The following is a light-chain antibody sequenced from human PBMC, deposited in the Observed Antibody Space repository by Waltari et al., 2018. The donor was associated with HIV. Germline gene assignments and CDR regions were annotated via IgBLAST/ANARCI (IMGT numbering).Light chain of an antibody. J-gene: IGLJ3*02. Sequence: QLVVTQSPSASASLGASVKLTCTLSSGHSHYAIAWLQQQPQKAPRYLMKVNSDGSHNRGDGIPDRFSCSSSGAERYLTISSLQSEDESDYFCQTWGTGVRVFGGGTKLTVL. V-gene: IGLV4-69*01. CDR2: VNSDGSH. CDR3: QTWGTGVRV. CDR1: SGHSHYA.